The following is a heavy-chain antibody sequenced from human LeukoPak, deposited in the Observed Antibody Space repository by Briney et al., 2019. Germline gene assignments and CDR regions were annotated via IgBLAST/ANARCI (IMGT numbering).Heavy chain of an antibody. CDR2: ISPNRGGT. CDR3: ARESPYCTNGVCYMGVDY. Sequence: ASAKVSCKASGYTFIGYYMHWVRQAPGQGLEWMGWISPNRGGTNYAQKFQGRVTMTRDTSISTAYMELSRLRSDDTAVYYCARESPYCTNGVCYMGVDYWGQGTLVTVSS. V-gene: IGHV1-2*02. CDR1: GYTFIGYY. J-gene: IGHJ4*02. D-gene: IGHD2-8*01.